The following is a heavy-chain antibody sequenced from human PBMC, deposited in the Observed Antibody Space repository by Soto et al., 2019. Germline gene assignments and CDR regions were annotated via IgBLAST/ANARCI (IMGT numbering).Heavy chain of an antibody. V-gene: IGHV3-7*01. Sequence: EVQLVESGGGLVQPGGSLRLSCAASGFTFSSDWMSWVRQAPGKGLEWVANIKQDGSEKYYVDSVKGRFTISRDNAKNSLYLQMNSLRAEDTAVYYCARETYSSSWAWGQGTLVTVSS. J-gene: IGHJ5*02. D-gene: IGHD6-6*01. CDR2: IKQDGSEK. CDR1: GFTFSSDW. CDR3: ARETYSSSWA.